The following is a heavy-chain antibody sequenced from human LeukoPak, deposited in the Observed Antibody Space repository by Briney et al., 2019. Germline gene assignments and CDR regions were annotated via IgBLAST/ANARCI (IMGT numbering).Heavy chain of an antibody. CDR1: GFTVSSSY. CDR2: IYSGGST. CDR3: ASQRGYSYGYYYYYMDV. D-gene: IGHD5-18*01. V-gene: IGHV3-53*01. Sequence: PGGSLRLSCAASGFTVSSSYMSWVRQAPGRGLEWVSVIYSGGSTYSADSVTGRFTISRDNSKNTLYLQMNSLRAEDTAVYYCASQRGYSYGYYYYYMDVWGKGTTVTVSS. J-gene: IGHJ6*03.